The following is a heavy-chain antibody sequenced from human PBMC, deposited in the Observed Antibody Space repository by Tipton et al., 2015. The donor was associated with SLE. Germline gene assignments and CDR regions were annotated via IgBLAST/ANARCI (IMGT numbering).Heavy chain of an antibody. Sequence: TLSLTCAVSGGSISSGYYWGWIRQLPGKGLEWIGSIYRSGSTYYNPSLKSPVTISVDTSKNQFSLKLSSVTAADTAVYYCARAPTGIVATMGFDYWGQGTLVTVSS. J-gene: IGHJ4*02. CDR2: IYRSGST. CDR3: ARAPTGIVATMGFDY. CDR1: GGSISSGYY. D-gene: IGHD5-12*01. V-gene: IGHV4-38-2*01.